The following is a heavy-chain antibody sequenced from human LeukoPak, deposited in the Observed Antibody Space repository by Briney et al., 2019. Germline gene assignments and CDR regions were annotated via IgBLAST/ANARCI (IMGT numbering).Heavy chain of an antibody. Sequence: PGGTLRLSCAASGFTFSSYGMTWVRQSPGKGLEWVSAISGSGGSTYYADSVKGRFTISRDNSKNTLYLQMNSLRAEDTAVYYCARHRAMGKYYFDYWGQGTLVTVSS. J-gene: IGHJ4*02. CDR2: ISGSGGST. CDR1: GFTFSSYG. V-gene: IGHV3-23*01. CDR3: ARHRAMGKYYFDY. D-gene: IGHD5-18*01.